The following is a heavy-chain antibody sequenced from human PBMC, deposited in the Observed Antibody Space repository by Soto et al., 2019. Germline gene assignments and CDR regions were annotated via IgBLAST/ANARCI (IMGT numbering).Heavy chain of an antibody. CDR3: ARGRGYNDRSGFIFDY. Sequence: SETLSLTFTFSGGSVSSGSYYWTWIRQPPGQGLEWIGYIYYSGSTNYNPSLKSRVTISVDTSKNQFSLKLSSVTAADTAVYYCARGRGYNDRSGFIFDYWGPGVLDTVSS. CDR2: IYYSGST. CDR1: GGSVSSGSYY. V-gene: IGHV4-61*01. D-gene: IGHD3-22*01. J-gene: IGHJ4*02.